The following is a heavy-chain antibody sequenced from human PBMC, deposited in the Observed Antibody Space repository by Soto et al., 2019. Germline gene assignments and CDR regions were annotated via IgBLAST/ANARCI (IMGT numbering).Heavy chain of an antibody. D-gene: IGHD5-12*01. Sequence: QVQPVESGGGVVQPGRSLRLSCAASGFTFSSYAIHWVRQAPGKGLEWVAVISYDGSNEYYADSVKGRFTISRNNSKNTLYLQMNSLRAEDTAVYYCARDRGYSGHDSLDYWGQGTLVTVSS. CDR1: GFTFSSYA. CDR3: ARDRGYSGHDSLDY. V-gene: IGHV3-30-3*01. J-gene: IGHJ4*02. CDR2: ISYDGSNE.